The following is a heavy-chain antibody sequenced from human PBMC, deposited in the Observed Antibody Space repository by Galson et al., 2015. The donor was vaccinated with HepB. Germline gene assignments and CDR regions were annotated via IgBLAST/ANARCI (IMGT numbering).Heavy chain of an antibody. V-gene: IGHV3-23*01. Sequence: SLRLSCAASGFTFSSYAMNWVRQAPGKGLEWVSVISGSGGSTYYADSVKGRFTISRDNSKNTLSLQMNSLRAEDTALYYRAKSGQWLRGGYFGYWGQGTLGTVSS. CDR1: GFTFSSYA. J-gene: IGHJ4*02. D-gene: IGHD6-19*01. CDR2: ISGSGGST. CDR3: AKSGQWLRGGYFGY.